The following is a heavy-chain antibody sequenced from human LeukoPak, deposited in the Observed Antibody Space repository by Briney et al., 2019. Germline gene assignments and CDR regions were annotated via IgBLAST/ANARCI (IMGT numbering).Heavy chain of an antibody. CDR2: ISSSGSYI. CDR3: ARADLNSDILTGYYV. V-gene: IGHV3-21*01. Sequence: GGSLRLSCAASGFTFSRYSMSWVRQAPGKGLEWVSSISSSGSYIYYADSVKGRFTISRDNAKNSLYLQMNSLRAEDTAVYYCARADLNSDILTGYYVWGQGTLVTASS. J-gene: IGHJ4*02. D-gene: IGHD3-9*01. CDR1: GFTFSRYS.